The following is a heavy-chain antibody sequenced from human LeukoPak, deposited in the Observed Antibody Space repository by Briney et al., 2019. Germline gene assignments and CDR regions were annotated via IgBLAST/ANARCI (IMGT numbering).Heavy chain of an antibody. CDR2: DCQCGST. J-gene: IGHJ6*03. Sequence: CDDPGFRSIIRAYCSGPPPLPPEVVRAMWSDCQCGSTYSNPSLKSRVTISVDTSKNQFSLKLSSVTAADTAVYYCARHVWVTRPYYYYYYMDVWGKGTTVTVSS. CDR3: ARHVWVTRPYYYYYYMDV. V-gene: IGHV4-38-2*01. CDR1: GFRSIIRAY. D-gene: IGHD3-16*01.